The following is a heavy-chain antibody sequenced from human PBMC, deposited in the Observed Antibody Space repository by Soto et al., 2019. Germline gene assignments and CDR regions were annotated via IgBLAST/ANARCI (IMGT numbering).Heavy chain of an antibody. CDR3: ARVSSSGWYGFLKSFDY. CDR1: GFTFSSYS. J-gene: IGHJ4*02. V-gene: IGHV3-21*01. D-gene: IGHD6-19*01. Sequence: GGSLRLSCAASGFTFSSYSMNWVRQAPGKGLEWVSSISSSSSYIYYADSVKGRFTISRDNAKNSLYLQMNSLRAEDTAVYYCARVSSSGWYGFLKSFDYWGQGTLVTVSS. CDR2: ISSSSSYI.